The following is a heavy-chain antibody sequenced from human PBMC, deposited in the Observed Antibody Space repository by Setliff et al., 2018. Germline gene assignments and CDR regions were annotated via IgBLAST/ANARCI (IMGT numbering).Heavy chain of an antibody. D-gene: IGHD2-21*02. CDR2: IYYSGST. CDR3: ARDLGHGGDSDY. Sequence: PSETLSLTCTVSGYSISSGYIWGWIRQPPGKGLEWIGSIYYSGSTYYNPSLKSRLTISRDTSKNQVSLKLNSVTATDTAVYYCARDLGHGGDSDYWGQGILVTVSS. V-gene: IGHV4-38-2*02. CDR1: GYSISSGYI. J-gene: IGHJ4*02.